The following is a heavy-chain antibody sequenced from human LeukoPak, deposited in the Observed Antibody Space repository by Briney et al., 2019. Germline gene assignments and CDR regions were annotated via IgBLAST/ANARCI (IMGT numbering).Heavy chain of an antibody. CDR3: ARERGYSNGYYFDH. Sequence: SETQSLTCTVSGGSISGYYWSWIRQPAGKGLEWIGHIYTSGSTNHNPSLKSRVTMSVDTSKNHFSLSLRSVTAADTAVYYCARERGYSNGYYFDHWGQGTLVTVSS. D-gene: IGHD5-18*01. CDR1: GGSISGYY. V-gene: IGHV4-4*07. CDR2: IYTSGST. J-gene: IGHJ4*02.